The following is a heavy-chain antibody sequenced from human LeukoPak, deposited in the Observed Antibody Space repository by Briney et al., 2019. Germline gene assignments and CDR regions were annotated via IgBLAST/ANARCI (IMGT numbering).Heavy chain of an antibody. CDR2: INTEGGST. V-gene: IGHV3-74*01. CDR3: ARGAAPDLYYFDY. CDR1: GFTFSRYW. Sequence: GGSLRLSCGPSGFTFSRYWMHWVRQAPGKGLVWLSRINTEGGSTNYADSVKGRFTISRDNAKNTLYLQLNSLRADDTAVYYCARGAAPDLYYFDYWAQGTLVTVSS. D-gene: IGHD6-13*01. J-gene: IGHJ4*02.